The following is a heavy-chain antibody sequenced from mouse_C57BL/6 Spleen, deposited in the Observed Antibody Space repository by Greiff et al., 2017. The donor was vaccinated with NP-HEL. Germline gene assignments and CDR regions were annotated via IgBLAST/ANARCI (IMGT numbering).Heavy chain of an antibody. Sequence: VQLQQPGAELVRPGSSVKLSCKASGYTFTSYWMDWVKQRPGQGLEWIGNIYPSDSETHYNQKFKDKATLTVDKSSSTAYMQLSSLTSEDSAVYYCARSKSSGYVDYWGQGTTLTVSS. CDR2: IYPSDSET. J-gene: IGHJ2*01. V-gene: IGHV1-61*01. CDR3: ARSKSSGYVDY. CDR1: GYTFTSYW. D-gene: IGHD3-2*02.